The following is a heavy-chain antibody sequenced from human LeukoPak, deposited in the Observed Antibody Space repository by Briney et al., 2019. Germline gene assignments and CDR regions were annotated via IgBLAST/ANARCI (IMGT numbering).Heavy chain of an antibody. CDR1: GGSFSGYY. CDR2: INHSGST. CDR3: ARRDDSSGYHKIFDY. Sequence: SETLSLTCAVYGGSFSGYYWSWMRQPPGKGLEWIGEINHSGSTNYNPSLKSRVTISIDTSKNQFYLKLSSLTAADTAVYYCARRDDSSGYHKIFDYWGQGTLVTVSS. D-gene: IGHD3-22*01. J-gene: IGHJ4*02. V-gene: IGHV4-34*01.